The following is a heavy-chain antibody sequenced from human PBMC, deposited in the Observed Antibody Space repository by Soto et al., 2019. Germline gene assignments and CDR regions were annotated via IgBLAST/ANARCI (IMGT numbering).Heavy chain of an antibody. CDR2: ISSSSSTI. V-gene: IGHV3-48*01. CDR3: ARIKRYSSGWSAEYFQH. J-gene: IGHJ1*01. CDR1: GFTFSSYS. D-gene: IGHD6-19*01. Sequence: PGGSLRLSCAASGFTFSSYSINWVRQAPGKGLEWVSYISSSSSTIYYADSVKGRFTISRDNAKNSLYLQMNSLRAEDTAVYYCARIKRYSSGWSAEYFQHWGQGTLVTVSS.